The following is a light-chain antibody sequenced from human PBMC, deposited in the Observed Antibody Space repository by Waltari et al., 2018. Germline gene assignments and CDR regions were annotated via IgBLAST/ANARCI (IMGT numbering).Light chain of an antibody. Sequence: QSALTQPASVSGSPGQSITNSCTGTSTDAGGSNYVSCYQQHPGKAPKLMIYDVSNRPSGVSNRFSGSKSGNTASLTISGLQAEDEADYYCSSYTSSSTWVFGGGTKLTVL. V-gene: IGLV2-14*03. CDR3: SSYTSSSTWV. CDR1: STDAGGSNY. CDR2: DVS. J-gene: IGLJ3*02.